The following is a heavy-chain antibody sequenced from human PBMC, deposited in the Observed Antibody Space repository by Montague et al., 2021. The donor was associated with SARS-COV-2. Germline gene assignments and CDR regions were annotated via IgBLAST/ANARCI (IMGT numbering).Heavy chain of an antibody. CDR3: ARGFDY. J-gene: IGHJ4*02. V-gene: IGHV4-59*01. CDR1: GGSISSYY. CDR2: IYYGGST. Sequence: SETLSLTCTVSGGSISSYYWSWIRQPPGKGLEWIGYIYYGGSTNYNPSLKSRVTISVDTSKNQFSLKLSSVTAADTAVYYCARGFDYWGQGTLVTVSS.